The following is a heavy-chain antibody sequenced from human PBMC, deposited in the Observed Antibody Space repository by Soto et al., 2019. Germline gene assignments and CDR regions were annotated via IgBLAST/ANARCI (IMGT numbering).Heavy chain of an antibody. CDR2: IDPSDSYT. J-gene: IGHJ6*02. CDR1: GYSFTSYW. V-gene: IGHV5-10-1*01. CDR3: ARYPNPLYYYYGMDV. Sequence: GESLKISCKGSGYSFTSYWISWGRQMPGKGLEWMGRIDPSDSYTNYSPSFQGHVTISADKSISTAYLQWSSLKASDTAMYYCARYPNPLYYYYGMDVWGQGTTVTVSS.